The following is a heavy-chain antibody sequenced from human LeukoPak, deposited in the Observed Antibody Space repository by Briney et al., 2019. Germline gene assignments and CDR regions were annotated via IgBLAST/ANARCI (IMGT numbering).Heavy chain of an antibody. CDR1: GVSISSSSYY. J-gene: IGHJ6*03. Sequence: SETLSLTCNVSGVSISSSSYYWGWIRQPPGKGLEWIGSIYSSGSTYYNSSLKSRVTISIDTSKNQVSLMMSSVTAADTAGYYCARHNPPTLYYYYYMDVWGKGTTVTISS. CDR3: ARHNPPTLYYYYYMDV. V-gene: IGHV4-39*01. CDR2: IYSSGST. D-gene: IGHD1-14*01.